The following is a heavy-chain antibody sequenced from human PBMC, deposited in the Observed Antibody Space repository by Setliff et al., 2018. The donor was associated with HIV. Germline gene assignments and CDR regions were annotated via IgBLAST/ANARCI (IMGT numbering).Heavy chain of an antibody. CDR3: ARVRLYNTALDY. CDR2: ISGSGGRT. CDR1: GFTFVSYA. V-gene: IGHV3-23*01. J-gene: IGHJ4*02. Sequence: GGSLRLSCAASGFTFVSYAMSWVRQAPGKGLEWVSGISGSGGRTYYADSVKGRFTTSRDTSKNTLFLQMNSLRPEDAAVYYCARVRLYNTALDYWGQGTLVTVSS. D-gene: IGHD3-3*01.